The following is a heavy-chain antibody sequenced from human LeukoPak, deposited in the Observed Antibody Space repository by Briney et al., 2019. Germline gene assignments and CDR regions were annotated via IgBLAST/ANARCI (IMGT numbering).Heavy chain of an antibody. CDR1: GFTFSSSA. CDR3: AKELESWEIFEY. J-gene: IGHJ4*02. CDR2: IGGGGTGT. V-gene: IGHV3-23*01. D-gene: IGHD1-26*01. Sequence: GGSLRLSCAASGFTFSSSAMTWVRQAPGKGLEWVSGIGGGGTGTHYADSVEGRFTVSRDNSRNTLYLQMNSLRAEDTALYYCAKELESWEIFEYWGQGTLVTVSS.